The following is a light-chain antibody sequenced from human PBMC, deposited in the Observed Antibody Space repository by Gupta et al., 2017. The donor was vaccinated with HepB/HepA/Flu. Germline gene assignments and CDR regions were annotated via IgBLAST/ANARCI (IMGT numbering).Light chain of an antibody. V-gene: IGLV2-8*01. CDR3: SSYAGRNNFVV. CDR1: SSDVGGYYY. Sequence: QSALTQPPSASGSPGQSVPISCTGTSSDVGGYYYVSWYQQHPGKAPKLMIYEVSRRPSGVPDRLSGSKSGNTASLTVSGLQAEDEADYYCSSYAGRNNFVVFGGGTKLTVL. J-gene: IGLJ2*01. CDR2: EVS.